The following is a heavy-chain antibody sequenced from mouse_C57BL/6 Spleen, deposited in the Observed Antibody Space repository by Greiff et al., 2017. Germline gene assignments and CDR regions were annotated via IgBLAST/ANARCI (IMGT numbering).Heavy chain of an antibody. V-gene: IGHV1-39*01. J-gene: IGHJ3*01. CDR3: ASSFDYDYGFAY. CDR1: GYSFTDYN. CDR2: INPNYGTT. Sequence: SGPELVKPGASVKISCKASGYSFTDYNLNWVKQSNGKSLEWIGVINPNYGTTSYNQKFKGKDTLTVDQSSSTAYMQLNSLTSKDSAFYYCASSFDYDYGFAYWGQGTLVTVAA. D-gene: IGHD2-4*01.